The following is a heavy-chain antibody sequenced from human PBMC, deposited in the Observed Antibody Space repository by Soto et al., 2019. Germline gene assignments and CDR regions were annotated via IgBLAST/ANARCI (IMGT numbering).Heavy chain of an antibody. J-gene: IGHJ4*02. CDR1: GFTFSSYR. V-gene: IGHV3-74*01. Sequence: EVQLVESGGDLVQPGGSLRLSCAASGFTFSSYRMHWVRQAPGKGLVWVSSINSDGSTNHADSVKGRFTISRDNAKNTLYLHMNSLRVEDTAVYYCTRDREGLAYWGQGTLVTVSS. CDR2: INSDGST. CDR3: TRDREGLAY.